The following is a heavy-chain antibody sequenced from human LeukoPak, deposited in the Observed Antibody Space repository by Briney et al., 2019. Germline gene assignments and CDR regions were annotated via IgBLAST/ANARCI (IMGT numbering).Heavy chain of an antibody. D-gene: IGHD3-9*01. CDR3: ARISGHFDWLPIDAFDI. V-gene: IGHV1-46*01. CDR2: INPSGGST. Sequence: ASVKVSCKASGYTFTSYYMHWARQAPGQGLEWMGIINPSGGSTSYAQKFQGRVTMTRDTSTSTVYMELSSLRSEDTAVYYCARISGHFDWLPIDAFDIWGQGTMVTVSS. J-gene: IGHJ3*02. CDR1: GYTFTSYY.